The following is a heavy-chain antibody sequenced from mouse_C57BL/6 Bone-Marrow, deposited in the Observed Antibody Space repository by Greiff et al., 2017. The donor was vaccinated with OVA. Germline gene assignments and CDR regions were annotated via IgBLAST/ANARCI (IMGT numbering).Heavy chain of an antibody. CDR2: IRNKANGYTT. D-gene: IGHD1-1*01. CDR3: ARSPITTVGDWYFDV. Sequence: EVHLVESGGGLVQPGGSLSLSCAASGFTFTDYYMSWVRQPPGKALEWLGFIRNKANGYTTEYSASVKGRFTISSDNSQSILYLQMNALRAEDSATYYCARSPITTVGDWYFDVWGTGTTVTVSS. V-gene: IGHV7-3*01. CDR1: GFTFTDYY. J-gene: IGHJ1*03.